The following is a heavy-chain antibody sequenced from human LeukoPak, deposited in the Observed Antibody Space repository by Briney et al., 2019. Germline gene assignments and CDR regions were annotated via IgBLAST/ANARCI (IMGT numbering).Heavy chain of an antibody. CDR2: IRSKANSYAT. Sequence: GGSLKLSCAASGFTFSGSAMHWVRQASGKGLEWVGRIRSKANSYATAYAASVKGRFTISRDDSKNTAYLQMNSLRAEDTAVYYCARGGYGDYSGDWFDPWGQGTLVTVSS. CDR1: GFTFSGSA. J-gene: IGHJ5*02. V-gene: IGHV3-73*01. CDR3: ARGGYGDYSGDWFDP. D-gene: IGHD4-17*01.